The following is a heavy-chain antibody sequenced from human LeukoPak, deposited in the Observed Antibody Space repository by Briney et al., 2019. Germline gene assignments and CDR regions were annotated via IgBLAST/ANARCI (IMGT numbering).Heavy chain of an antibody. CDR3: ARYPRCFDY. Sequence: GGSLRLSCAASGFTFNSYWMSWVRRAPGKGLEWVATIKEDGSVTFYVDSVKGRFSISRDNSKNSLYLQMNSLRAEDTAVYYCARYPRCFDYWGQGSLVTVSS. D-gene: IGHD4-17*01. CDR2: IKEDGSVT. J-gene: IGHJ4*02. CDR1: GFTFNSYW. V-gene: IGHV3-7*03.